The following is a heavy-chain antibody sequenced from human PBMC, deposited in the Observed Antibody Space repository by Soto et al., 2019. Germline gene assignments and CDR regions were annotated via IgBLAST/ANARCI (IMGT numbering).Heavy chain of an antibody. D-gene: IGHD4-4*01. Sequence: GGSLRLSCAASGFTFDDYAMHWVRQAPGKGLEWVSGISWNSGSIGYADSVKGRFTISRDNAKNSLYLQMNSLRAEDTALYYCAKDFLDYSNYPAGAFDIWGQGTMVTVSS. CDR1: GFTFDDYA. CDR3: AKDFLDYSNYPAGAFDI. J-gene: IGHJ3*02. V-gene: IGHV3-9*01. CDR2: ISWNSGSI.